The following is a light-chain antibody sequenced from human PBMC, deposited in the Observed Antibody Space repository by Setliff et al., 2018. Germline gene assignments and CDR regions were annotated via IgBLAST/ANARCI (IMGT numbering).Light chain of an antibody. CDR2: SNN. CDR1: SSNLGAGFT. Sequence: QSVLAQPPSVSGAPGQRVTISCTGSSSNLGAGFTVHWYQVLPGTAPRLLIHSNNFRPSGVPDRFSGSKSGTSASLAITGLQSEDEADYYCQSYGGGLNGEVFGTGTKVTVL. CDR3: QSYGGGLNGEV. V-gene: IGLV1-40*01. J-gene: IGLJ1*01.